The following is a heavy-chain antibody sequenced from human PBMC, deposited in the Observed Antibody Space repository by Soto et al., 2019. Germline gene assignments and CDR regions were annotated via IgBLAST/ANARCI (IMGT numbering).Heavy chain of an antibody. Sequence: PGGSLRLSCAASGFTFSSYGMHWVRQAPGKGLEWVAVISYDGSNKYYADSVKGRFTISRDNSKNTLYLQMNSLRAEDTAVYYCAKGPAIVLVPGAMNYYYGMDVWGQGTTVTV. CDR1: GFTFSSYG. J-gene: IGHJ6*02. V-gene: IGHV3-30*18. CDR2: ISYDGSNK. CDR3: AKGPAIVLVPGAMNYYYGMDV. D-gene: IGHD2-2*01.